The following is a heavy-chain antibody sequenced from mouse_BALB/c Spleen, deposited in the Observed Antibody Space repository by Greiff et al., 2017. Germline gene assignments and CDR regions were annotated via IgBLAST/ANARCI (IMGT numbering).Heavy chain of an antibody. CDR1: GDSITSGY. CDR2: ISYSGST. V-gene: IGHV3-8*02. CDR3: ARTVVARRGFDY. J-gene: IGHJ2*01. D-gene: IGHD1-1*01. Sequence: EVQLQQSGPSLVKPSQTLSLTCSVTGDSITSGYWNWIRKFPGNKLEYMGYISYSGSTYYNPPLKSRISITRDTSKNQYYLQLNSVTPEDTATYYCARTVVARRGFDYWGQGTTLTVSS.